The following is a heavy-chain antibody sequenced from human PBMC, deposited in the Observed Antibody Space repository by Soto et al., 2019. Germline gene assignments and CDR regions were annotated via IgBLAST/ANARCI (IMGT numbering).Heavy chain of an antibody. CDR3: ARDPPSSAYYYYGMDV. V-gene: IGHV3-48*03. J-gene: IGHJ6*02. CDR2: ISSSGSTI. CDR1: GFTFSSYE. Sequence: EVQLVESGGGLVQPGGSLRLSCAASGFTFSSYEMNWVRQAPGKGLEWVSYISSSGSTIYYAHSVKGRFTISRDNAKNSLYLQMNSLRAEDTAVYYCARDPPSSAYYYYGMDVWGQGATVTVSS. D-gene: IGHD6-6*01.